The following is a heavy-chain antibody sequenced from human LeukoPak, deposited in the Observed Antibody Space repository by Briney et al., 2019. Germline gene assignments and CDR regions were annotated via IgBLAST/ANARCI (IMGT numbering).Heavy chain of an antibody. D-gene: IGHD3-16*01. J-gene: IGHJ4*02. CDR2: ISPDGSTT. Sequence: PGGSLRLSCAGSGFAFSNYWMHWARHAPGKGLVWVSRISPDGSTTLYADSVKGRFTISRDNAKNTLYLQMNTLRAEDKAVYYCARVNVCPRCHFDYWGQGTLVTVSS. CDR1: GFAFSNYW. V-gene: IGHV3-74*01. CDR3: ARVNVCPRCHFDY.